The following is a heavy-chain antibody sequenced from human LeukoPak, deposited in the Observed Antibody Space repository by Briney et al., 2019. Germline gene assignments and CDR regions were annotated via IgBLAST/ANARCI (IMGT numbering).Heavy chain of an antibody. J-gene: IGHJ4*02. V-gene: IGHV3-7*01. CDR3: ARDRFMTITVVVPFDY. Sequence: GGSLRLSCAASGFTFNTYWMSWVRQAPGKGLEWVANIKQDATERYYVDSVKDRFTISRDNAKNSLYLQMNSLRAEDTAVYYCARDRFMTITVVVPFDYRGQGTLVTVSS. D-gene: IGHD3-22*01. CDR2: IKQDATER. CDR1: GFTFNTYW.